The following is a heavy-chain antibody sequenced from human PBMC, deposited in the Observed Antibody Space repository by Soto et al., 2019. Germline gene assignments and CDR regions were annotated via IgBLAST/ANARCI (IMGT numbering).Heavy chain of an antibody. J-gene: IGHJ4*02. CDR1: GGSISSYY. V-gene: IGHV4-59*01. Sequence: SETLSLTCTVSGGSISSYYWSWIRQPPGKGLEWIGYIYYSGSTNYNPSLKSRVTISVDTSKNQFSLKLSSVTAADTAVYYCARGPVCSGGSCIEFDYWGQGTLVTVSS. CDR3: ARGPVCSGGSCIEFDY. D-gene: IGHD2-15*01. CDR2: IYYSGST.